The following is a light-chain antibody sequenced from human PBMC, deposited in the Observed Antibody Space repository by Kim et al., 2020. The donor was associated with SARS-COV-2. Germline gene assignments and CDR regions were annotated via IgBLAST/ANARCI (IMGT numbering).Light chain of an antibody. V-gene: IGLV1-40*01. CDR2: GDN. J-gene: IGLJ1*01. Sequence: QRVTISCTGSSSNIGAGYDVHWYQLLPRTAPTLLMYGDNNRPSGVPDRFSGSKSGTSASLAITGLQAEDEADYYCQSYDSSLSGYVFGTGTKVTVL. CDR3: QSYDSSLSGYV. CDR1: SSNIGAGYD.